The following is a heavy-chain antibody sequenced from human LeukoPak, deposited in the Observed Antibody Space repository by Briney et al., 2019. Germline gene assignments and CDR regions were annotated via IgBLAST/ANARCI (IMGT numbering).Heavy chain of an antibody. D-gene: IGHD3-10*01. V-gene: IGHV3-7*01. CDR3: ARVSYYYYGSGSYSQDAFDI. J-gene: IGHJ3*02. Sequence: PGVTVSLPCAASIFTFNSYWKIWVPQAPGKGREGVANIKQDGREKYYVDSVKGRFTISRDNAKNSLYLQMNSLRAEDTAVYYCARVSYYYYGSGSYSQDAFDIWGQGTMVTVSS. CDR2: IKQDGREK. CDR1: IFTFNSYW.